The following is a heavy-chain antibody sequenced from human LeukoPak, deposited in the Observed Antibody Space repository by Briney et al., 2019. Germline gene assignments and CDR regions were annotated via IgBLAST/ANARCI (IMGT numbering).Heavy chain of an antibody. CDR1: GGSISRGSYY. V-gene: IGHV4-61*02. Sequence: SETLSLTCIVSGGSISRGSYYWNWIRQPAGKGLEWIGRIYNSGSTNYNPSLKSRVTISTDMSKNQLSLQLSSVTAADTAVYYCARQTFGDLYFDSWGQETLVIVSS. J-gene: IGHJ4*02. CDR3: ARQTFGDLYFDS. D-gene: IGHD3-10*01. CDR2: IYNSGST.